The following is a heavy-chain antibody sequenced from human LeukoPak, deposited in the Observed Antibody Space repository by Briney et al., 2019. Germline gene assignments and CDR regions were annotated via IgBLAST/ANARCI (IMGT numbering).Heavy chain of an antibody. Sequence: ASVTVSFKASGYTFTGYYMHWVRQAPGQGLEWMGWINPNSGGTNYAQKFQGRVTMTRDTSISTAYMELSRLRSDDTAVYYCARGIAARPGGYYYYYMDVWGKGTTVTVSS. J-gene: IGHJ6*03. CDR1: GYTFTGYY. D-gene: IGHD6-6*01. CDR3: ARGIAARPGGYYYYYMDV. V-gene: IGHV1-2*02. CDR2: INPNSGGT.